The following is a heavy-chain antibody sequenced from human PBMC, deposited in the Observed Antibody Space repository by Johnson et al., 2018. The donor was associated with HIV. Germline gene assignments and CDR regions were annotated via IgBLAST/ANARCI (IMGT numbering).Heavy chain of an antibody. J-gene: IGHJ3*02. Sequence: VQLVESGGGLVQPGGSLRLSCAASGFTVSSNYMSWVRQAPGKGLEWVSLISWDGGSTYYADSVKGRFTISRDNSKNSLYLQMNSLRTEDTALYYCAKDRGDGGNSEGVAFDIWGQGTMVTVSS. CDR2: ISWDGGST. CDR1: GFTVSSNY. V-gene: IGHV3-43*02. CDR3: AKDRGDGGNSEGVAFDI. D-gene: IGHD4-23*01.